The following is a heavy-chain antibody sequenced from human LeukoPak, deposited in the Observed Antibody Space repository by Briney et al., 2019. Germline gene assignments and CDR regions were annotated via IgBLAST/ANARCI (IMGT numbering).Heavy chain of an antibody. D-gene: IGHD3-3*01. CDR1: GGSISSYH. Sequence: KPSETLSLTCTVSGGSISSYHWSWIRQPPGKGLEWIGHIYYTGSTNYNPSLKSRVTISLDTSKNQFSLKLSSVIAADTAVYYCTRSLGVVIHGGMDVWGQGTTVTVSS. V-gene: IGHV4-59*01. J-gene: IGHJ6*02. CDR2: IYYTGST. CDR3: TRSLGVVIHGGMDV.